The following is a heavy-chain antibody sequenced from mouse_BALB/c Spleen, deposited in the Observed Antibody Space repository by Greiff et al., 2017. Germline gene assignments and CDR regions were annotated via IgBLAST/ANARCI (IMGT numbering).Heavy chain of an antibody. V-gene: IGHV5-6-2*01. CDR2: INSNGGST. J-gene: IGHJ2*01. Sequence: EVMLVESGGGLVKLGGSLKLSCAASGFTFSSYYMSWVRQTPEKRLELVAAINSNGGSTYYPDTVKGRFTISRDNAKNTLYLQMSSLKSEDTAMYYCARQDDGYYFDYWGQGTTLTVSS. CDR3: ARQDDGYYFDY. D-gene: IGHD2-3*01. CDR1: GFTFSSYY.